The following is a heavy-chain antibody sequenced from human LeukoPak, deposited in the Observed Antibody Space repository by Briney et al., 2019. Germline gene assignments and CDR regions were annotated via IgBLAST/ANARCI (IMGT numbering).Heavy chain of an antibody. D-gene: IGHD4-23*01. V-gene: IGHV2-5*01. CDR3: AHRPLGGNPYYFGY. CDR1: GFSLSTSGVG. J-gene: IGHJ4*02. Sequence: ESGPTLVKPTQTLTLTCTFSGFSLSTSGVGVGWIRQPPGKALEWLALIYWNDVKRYSPSLSSRLTITKDTSKNQVVLTMTNMDPVDTATYYCAHRPLGGNPYYFGYWGQGTLVTVSS. CDR2: IYWNDVK.